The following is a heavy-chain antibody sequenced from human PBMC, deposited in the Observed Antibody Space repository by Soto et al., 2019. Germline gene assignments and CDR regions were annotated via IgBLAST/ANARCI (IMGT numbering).Heavy chain of an antibody. CDR2: ISSTSSYI. J-gene: IGHJ4*02. CDR1: GFTFSSYS. V-gene: IGHV3-21*01. D-gene: IGHD3-10*01. CDR3: ARDSYGSGNYRADY. Sequence: PGGSLRLSCAVSGFTFSSYSVNWVRQAPGKGLEWVSSISSTSSYIYYADSVKGRFTISRDNAKNSLYLQMNSLRAEDTAVYYCARDSYGSGNYRADYWGQGALVTVSS.